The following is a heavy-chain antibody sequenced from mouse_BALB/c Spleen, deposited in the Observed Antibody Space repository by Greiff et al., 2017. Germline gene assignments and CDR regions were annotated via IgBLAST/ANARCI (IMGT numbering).Heavy chain of an antibody. CDR3: ARIRYYGSVYWYFDV. V-gene: IGHV14-3*02. CDR2: IDPANGNT. CDR1: GFNIKDTY. Sequence: EVQLQQSGAELVKPGASVKLSCTASGFNIKDTYMHWVKQRPEQGLEWIGRIDPANGNTKYDPKFQGKATITADTSSNTAYLQLSSLTSEDTAVYYCARIRYYGSVYWYFDVWGAGTTVTVSS. D-gene: IGHD1-1*01. J-gene: IGHJ1*01.